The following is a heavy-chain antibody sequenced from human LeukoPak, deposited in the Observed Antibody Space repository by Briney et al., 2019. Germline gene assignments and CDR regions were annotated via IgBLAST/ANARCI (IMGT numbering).Heavy chain of an antibody. J-gene: IGHJ4*02. D-gene: IGHD6-6*01. V-gene: IGHV3-21*01. CDR1: GFTFSSYS. CDR3: ARDPRQLAPYFDY. Sequence: GGSLRLSCAASGFTFSSYSMNWVRQAPGKGLEWVSSISSSSSYIYYADSVKGRFTISRDDAKNSLYLQMNSLRAEDTAVYYCARDPRQLAPYFDYWGQGTLVTVSS. CDR2: ISSSSSYI.